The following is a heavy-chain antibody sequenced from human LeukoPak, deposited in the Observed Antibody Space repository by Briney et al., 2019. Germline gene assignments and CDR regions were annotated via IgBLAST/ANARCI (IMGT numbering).Heavy chain of an antibody. D-gene: IGHD3-22*01. J-gene: IGHJ4*02. CDR3: ARDGYYDSSNDFDY. V-gene: IGHV3-21*01. CDR2: ISSSNSYI. CDR1: GFTFSSYS. Sequence: GGSLRLSCAASGFTFSSYSMNWVRQAPGKGLEWVSSISSSNSYIYYADSVKGRFTISRDNAKNSLYLQMNSLRAEDTAVYYCARDGYYDSSNDFDYWGQGTLVTVSS.